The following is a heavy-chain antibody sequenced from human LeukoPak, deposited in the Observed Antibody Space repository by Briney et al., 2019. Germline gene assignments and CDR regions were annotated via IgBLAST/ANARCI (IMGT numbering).Heavy chain of an antibody. D-gene: IGHD3-22*01. CDR3: ARVLYYYDSSGYSDLGY. CDR1: GFTFSSYA. V-gene: IGHV3-23*01. J-gene: IGHJ4*02. Sequence: SGGSLRLSCAASGFTFSSYAMSWVRQAPGKGLEWVSSISDSGGSTYYADSVKGRFTISRNNSKNTLYLQMNSLRSDDTAVYYCARVLYYYDSSGYSDLGYWGQGTLVTVSS. CDR2: ISDSGGST.